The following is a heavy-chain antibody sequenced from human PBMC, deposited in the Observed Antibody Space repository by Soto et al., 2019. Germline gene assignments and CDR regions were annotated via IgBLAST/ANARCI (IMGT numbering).Heavy chain of an antibody. V-gene: IGHV3-23*01. D-gene: IGHD6-6*01. CDR3: VKEIGEYSRSPFES. CDR2: ISGRGLTA. CDR1: GFTFASHA. Sequence: EVQLLESGGGLVQPGGSLRLSCAASGFTFASHAMAWVRQAPGKGLAWVSAISGRGLTAYYADSVKGRFTMSRDNSKNTLSLQRNSLRAEDTAIYFCVKEIGEYSRSPFESWGQGTLVTVSS. J-gene: IGHJ4*02.